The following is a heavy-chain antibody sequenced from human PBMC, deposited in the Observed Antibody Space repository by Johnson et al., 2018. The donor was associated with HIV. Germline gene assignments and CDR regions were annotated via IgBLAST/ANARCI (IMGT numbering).Heavy chain of an antibody. CDR2: ISYDGSNK. CDR1: GFTFSSYA. J-gene: IGHJ3*02. Sequence: QVQLVESGGGVVQPGRSLRLSCAASGFTFSSYAMHWVRQAPGKGLEWVAVISYDGSNKYYADSVKGRFTISRDNSKNTLYLQMNSLRPEDTAVYYCAKDSTSYSSRLVGAFDIWGQGTMVTVSS. D-gene: IGHD6-13*01. V-gene: IGHV3-30*04. CDR3: AKDSTSYSSRLVGAFDI.